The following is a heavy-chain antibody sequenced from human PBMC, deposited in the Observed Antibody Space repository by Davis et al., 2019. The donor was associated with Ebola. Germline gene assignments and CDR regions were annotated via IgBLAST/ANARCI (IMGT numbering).Heavy chain of an antibody. D-gene: IGHD3-3*01. Sequence: GESLKISCAASGFTFSSYAMHWVRQAPGKGLEYVSAISSNGGSTYYADSVKGRFTISRDNSKNTLHLQMNSLRAEDTAVYYCASINDFWSGLIDYWGQGTLVTVSS. CDR2: ISSNGGST. V-gene: IGHV3-64*04. J-gene: IGHJ4*02. CDR1: GFTFSSYA. CDR3: ASINDFWSGLIDY.